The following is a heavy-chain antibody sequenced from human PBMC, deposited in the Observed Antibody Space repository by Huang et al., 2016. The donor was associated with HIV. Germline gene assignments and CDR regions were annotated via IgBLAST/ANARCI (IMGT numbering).Heavy chain of an antibody. V-gene: IGHV4-39*01. J-gene: IGHJ4*02. Sequence: SGPGLVKPSETLSLTCNVSDGSLNSGKYYWGWIRQSPGKGLEGIGSIFYTGSAHYNPSLESRVTIFVDSSKSQLSVRLRSVTAADTAVYYCARRRTHFTFDYWGQGTLVTVSS. CDR3: ARRRTHFTFDY. CDR1: DGSLNSGKYY. CDR2: IFYTGSA.